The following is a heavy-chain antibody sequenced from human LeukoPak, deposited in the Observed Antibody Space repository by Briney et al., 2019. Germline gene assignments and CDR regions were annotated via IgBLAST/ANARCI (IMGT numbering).Heavy chain of an antibody. CDR2: IYYSGST. Sequence: PSETLSLTCAVYGGSFSGYYWSWIRQPPGKGLEWIGSIYYSGSTYYNPSLKSRITISVDTSKNQFSLKLSSVTAADTAVYYCARRPSGFDPWGQGTLVTVSS. CDR1: GGSFSGYY. D-gene: IGHD6-6*01. CDR3: ARRPSGFDP. V-gene: IGHV4-34*01. J-gene: IGHJ5*02.